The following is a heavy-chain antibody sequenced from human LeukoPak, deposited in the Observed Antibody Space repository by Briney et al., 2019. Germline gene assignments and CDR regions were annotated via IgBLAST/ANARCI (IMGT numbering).Heavy chain of an antibody. Sequence: GGSLRLSCAASGFTFSDYAMTWVRQAPGKGLEWVSTLSGGGDSTFYADSVKGRFTISRDNSKNTLYLQMNSLRAEDTAVYYCATGNRDYFDTSGYYSPFDSWGQGTLVTVSS. CDR3: ATGNRDYFDTSGYYSPFDS. CDR1: GFTFSDYA. J-gene: IGHJ4*02. CDR2: LSGGGDST. D-gene: IGHD3-22*01. V-gene: IGHV3-23*01.